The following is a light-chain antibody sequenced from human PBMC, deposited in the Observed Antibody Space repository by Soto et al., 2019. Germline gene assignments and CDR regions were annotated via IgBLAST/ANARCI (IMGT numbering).Light chain of an antibody. CDR3: ISYAGSNNFYV. CDR1: SSDVGGYNY. CDR2: EVS. V-gene: IGLV2-8*01. Sequence: QSALTQPPSASGSPGQPVTISCTGTSSDVGGYNYVSWYQQYPGKAPKLMIYEVSKRPSGVPDRFSGSKSGNTASLTVSGLQAEDEADYYCISYAGSNNFYVFGTGTKLTVL. J-gene: IGLJ1*01.